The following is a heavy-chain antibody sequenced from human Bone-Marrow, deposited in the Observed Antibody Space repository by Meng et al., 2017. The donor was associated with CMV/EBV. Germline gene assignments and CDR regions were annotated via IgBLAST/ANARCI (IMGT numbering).Heavy chain of an antibody. J-gene: IGHJ6*02. CDR3: ARDLAYYYDSSGYYGMDV. CDR2: ISRSSSYI. Sequence: GESLKISCAASGFTFSSYSMNWVRQAPGKGLEWVSFISRSSSYIYNADSVKGRFTISRDNAKNSLYLQMNSLRAEDTAVYYCARDLAYYYDSSGYYGMDVWGQGTTVTVSS. D-gene: IGHD3-22*01. CDR1: GFTFSSYS. V-gene: IGHV3-21*01.